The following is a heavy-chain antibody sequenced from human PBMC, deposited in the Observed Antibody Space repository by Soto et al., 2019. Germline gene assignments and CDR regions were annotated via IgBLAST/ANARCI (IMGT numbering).Heavy chain of an antibody. CDR1: GGSISSGNYC. V-gene: IGHV4-30-4*01. CDR3: ARDLDTATYFDY. D-gene: IGHD5-18*01. Sequence: PSETLSLTCTVSGGSISSGNYCWSWIRQPPGKGLEWLGFIHYSGSSYYNPSLKSRVTISVDTSKNQFSLKLDSVTAADTAVYYCARDLDTATYFDYWGHGTLVTVSS. J-gene: IGHJ4*01. CDR2: IHYSGSS.